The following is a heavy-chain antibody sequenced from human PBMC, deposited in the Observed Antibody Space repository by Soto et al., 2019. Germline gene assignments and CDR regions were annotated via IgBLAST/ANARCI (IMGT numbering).Heavy chain of an antibody. Sequence: VASVKVSCKASGYTFTSYGISWVRQAPGQGLEWMGWISAYNGNTNYAQRLQGRVTMTTDTSTSTAYMELRSLGSDDTAVYYCARASPRAPVWFDPWGQGTLVTVSS. J-gene: IGHJ5*02. V-gene: IGHV1-18*04. CDR3: ARASPRAPVWFDP. CDR1: GYTFTSYG. CDR2: ISAYNGNT.